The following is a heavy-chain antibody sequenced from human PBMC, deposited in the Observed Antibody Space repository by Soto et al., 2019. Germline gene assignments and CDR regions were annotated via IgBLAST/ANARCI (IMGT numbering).Heavy chain of an antibody. Sequence: PGGSLRLSCAASGFTFSSYAMSWVRQAPGKGLEWVSAISGSGGSTYYADSVKGRFTISRDNSKNTLYLQMNSLRAEDTAVYYCAKDRTSRAQLWLRGGWFDPWGQGTLVTVSS. J-gene: IGHJ5*02. CDR2: ISGSGGST. CDR1: GFTFSSYA. CDR3: AKDRTSRAQLWLRGGWFDP. V-gene: IGHV3-23*01. D-gene: IGHD5-18*01.